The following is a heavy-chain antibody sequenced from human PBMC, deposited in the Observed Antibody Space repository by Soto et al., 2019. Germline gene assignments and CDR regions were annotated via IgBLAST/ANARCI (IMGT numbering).Heavy chain of an antibody. CDR2: INPSGGST. Sequence: GASVKVSCKASGDTFTNYYIHCVRQAPGQGLEWMGIINPSGGSTSYAQKFQGRVTMIRDTSTSAVYMELSSLRSEDTAIYYCARPDCSGDSCYGFPYWGQGTLVTVSS. CDR3: ARPDCSGDSCYGFPY. J-gene: IGHJ4*02. V-gene: IGHV1-46*01. D-gene: IGHD2-15*01. CDR1: GDTFTNYY.